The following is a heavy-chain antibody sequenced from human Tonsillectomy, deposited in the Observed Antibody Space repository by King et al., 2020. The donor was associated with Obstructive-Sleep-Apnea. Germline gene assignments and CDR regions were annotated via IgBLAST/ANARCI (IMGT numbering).Heavy chain of an antibody. V-gene: IGHV4-59*08. CDR3: ARHRGVEDSGGYGDYFDF. CDR1: TESIRDYY. J-gene: IGHJ4*02. CDR2: MYYSGKT. Sequence: QLQESGPGLVKPSETLSRTCTVSTESIRDYYWSWILQPPGKELECIGYMYYSGKTNNNTSPKGRIAISVDTSKIQFSLRLSPVTAADTAVYYCARHRGVEDSGGYGDYFDFWGQGTLVTVSS. D-gene: IGHD5-12*01.